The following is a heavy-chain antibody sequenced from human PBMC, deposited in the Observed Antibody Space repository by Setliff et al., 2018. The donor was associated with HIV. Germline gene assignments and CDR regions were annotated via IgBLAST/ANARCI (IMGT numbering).Heavy chain of an antibody. CDR3: ARGFGAPYLFSGYMDV. D-gene: IGHD1-26*01. CDR1: GYSISSGSY. V-gene: IGHV4-38-2*01. Sequence: SETLSLTCAVSGYSISSGSYWAWIRQPPGKGLEWIGSIYHSGTTYYNPSLKSRVTISVDTSKNQFSLKLTSVTAADTAVYFCARGFGAPYLFSGYMDVWGKGTTVTVSS. J-gene: IGHJ6*03. CDR2: IYHSGTT.